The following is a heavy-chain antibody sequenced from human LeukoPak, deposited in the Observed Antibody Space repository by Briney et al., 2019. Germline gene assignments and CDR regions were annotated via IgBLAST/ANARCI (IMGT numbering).Heavy chain of an antibody. CDR1: GRSISSGGYS. J-gene: IGHJ4*02. Sequence: NSSQTLSLTCAVSGRSISSGGYSWSWIRQPPGKGLEWIGYIYHSGSTYYNPSLKSRVTMSVDRSKNQFSLKLSSVTAADTAVYYCARGVDGDYVAYYFDYWGQGTLVTVSS. D-gene: IGHD4-17*01. V-gene: IGHV4-30-2*01. CDR2: IYHSGST. CDR3: ARGVDGDYVAYYFDY.